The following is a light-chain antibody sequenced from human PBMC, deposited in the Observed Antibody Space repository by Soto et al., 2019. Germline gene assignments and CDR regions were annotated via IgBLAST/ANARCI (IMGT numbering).Light chain of an antibody. CDR3: QLLNS. CDR1: QGISSY. Sequence: DIQLTQSPSFLSASVGDRVTITCRASQGISSYLAWYQQKPGTAPKLLIYAASTLQSGVPSRLRGSGPGPAFTPTISSLQPEDFATYYCQLLNSFGGGTKVEI. CDR2: AAS. J-gene: IGKJ4*01. V-gene: IGKV1-9*01.